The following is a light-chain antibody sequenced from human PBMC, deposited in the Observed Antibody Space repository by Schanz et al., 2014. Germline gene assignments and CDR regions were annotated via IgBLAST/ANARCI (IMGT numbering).Light chain of an antibody. J-gene: IGLJ3*02. CDR3: QSYDSRLGGPE. V-gene: IGLV2-8*01. CDR2: DVT. Sequence: QSALTQPPSASGSPKQSVSISCTGTSSDVGGYNSVSWYQQHPGKAPKLMIYDVTKRPSGVPDRFSGSKSGITASLTISGLQAEDEADYYCQSYDSRLGGPEFGGGTKLTVL. CDR1: SSDVGGYNS.